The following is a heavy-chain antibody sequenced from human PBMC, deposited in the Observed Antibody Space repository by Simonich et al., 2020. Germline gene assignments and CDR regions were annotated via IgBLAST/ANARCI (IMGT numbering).Heavy chain of an antibody. D-gene: IGHD6-6*01. V-gene: IGHV4-39*01. CDR3: ARHPEYSSNWFDP. CDR1: GGSISSSSYY. J-gene: IGHJ5*02. Sequence: QLQLQESGPGLVKPSETLSLTCTVSGGSISSSSYYWGWIRQPPGKGLEWIGSIYYSGDTYSNPPLKSRVTISVDTSKNQFSLKLSSVTAADTAVYYCARHPEYSSNWFDPWGQGTLVTVSS. CDR2: IYYSGDT.